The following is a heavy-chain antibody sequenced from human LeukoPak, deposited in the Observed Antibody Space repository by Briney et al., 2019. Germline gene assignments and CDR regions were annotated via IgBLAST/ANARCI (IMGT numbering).Heavy chain of an antibody. Sequence: SETLSLTCTVSGGSISSGGYYWSWIRQHPGKGLEWIGYIYYSGSTYYNSSLKSRVTISVDTSKNQFSLKLSSVTAADTAVYYCARDPLLTVTGMDVWGKGTTVTVSS. CDR3: ARDPLLTVTGMDV. CDR1: GGSISSGGYY. D-gene: IGHD4-17*01. CDR2: IYYSGST. J-gene: IGHJ6*04. V-gene: IGHV4-31*03.